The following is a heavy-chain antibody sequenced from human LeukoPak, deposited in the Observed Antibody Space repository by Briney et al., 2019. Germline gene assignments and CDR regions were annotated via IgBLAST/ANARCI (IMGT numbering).Heavy chain of an antibody. Sequence: GGSLRLYCAASGFTFSSYWMSWVRQAPGKGLEWVANIKQDGSEKYYVDSVKGRFTISRDNAKNSLYLKMNGLRAEDTAVYYCARDQYDYVWGIIPSPFDYWGQGTLVTVSS. J-gene: IGHJ4*02. CDR3: ARDQYDYVWGIIPSPFDY. CDR1: GFTFSSYW. D-gene: IGHD3-16*01. V-gene: IGHV3-7*01. CDR2: IKQDGSEK.